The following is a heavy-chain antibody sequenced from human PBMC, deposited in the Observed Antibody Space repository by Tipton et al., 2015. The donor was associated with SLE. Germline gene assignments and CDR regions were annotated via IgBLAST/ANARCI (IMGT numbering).Heavy chain of an antibody. CDR2: IRYSGST. D-gene: IGHD3-9*01. CDR3: ARHLLNSKVYSNFDY. CDR1: GGPIGGYY. Sequence: TLSLTCTVSGGPIGGYYWSWIRQLPGKGLEWVGYIRYSGSTSYNPSLRSRVITSLDMSKKQFSLKVTSVTAADTAAYYCARHLLNSKVYSNFDYWGQGTLVTVSS. V-gene: IGHV4-59*01. J-gene: IGHJ4*02.